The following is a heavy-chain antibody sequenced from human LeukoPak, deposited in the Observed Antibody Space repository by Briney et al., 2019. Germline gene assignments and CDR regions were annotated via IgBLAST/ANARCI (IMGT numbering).Heavy chain of an antibody. Sequence: PSETLSLTCTVSGGSISSYYWSWIRQPPGKGLEWIGYIYYSGSTNYNPSLKSRVTISVDTSKNQFSLKLSSVTAADTAVYYCARVPGYSYGGVRYFDYWGQGTLVTVSS. CDR2: IYYSGST. J-gene: IGHJ4*02. CDR1: GGSISSYY. CDR3: ARVPGYSYGGVRYFDY. D-gene: IGHD5-18*01. V-gene: IGHV4-59*01.